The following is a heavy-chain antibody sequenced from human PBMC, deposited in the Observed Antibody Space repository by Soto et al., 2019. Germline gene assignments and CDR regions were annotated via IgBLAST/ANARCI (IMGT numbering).Heavy chain of an antibody. D-gene: IGHD3-3*01. CDR1: GFTFSSYW. V-gene: IGHV3-7*01. Sequence: GGSLRLSCAASGFTFSSYWMSWVRQAPGKGLEWVANIKQDGSEKYYVDSVKGRFTISRDNAKNSLYLQMNSLRAEDTAVCYCARDPGYYDFWSGHYYYYYGMDVWGQGTTVTVSS. J-gene: IGHJ6*02. CDR3: ARDPGYYDFWSGHYYYYYGMDV. CDR2: IKQDGSEK.